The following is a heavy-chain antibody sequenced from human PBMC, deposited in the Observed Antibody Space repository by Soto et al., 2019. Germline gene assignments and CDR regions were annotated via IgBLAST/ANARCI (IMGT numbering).Heavy chain of an antibody. CDR2: IIPIFGTA. Sequence: SVKVSCKSSAGTLSRYAISLVRQAPGQGLEWMGGIIPIFGTANYAQKFQGRVTITADESTSTAYMELSSLRSEDTAVYYCARIDSRRVMDVWGQGTTVTVPS. CDR3: ARIDSRRVMDV. J-gene: IGHJ6*02. V-gene: IGHV1-69*13. CDR1: AGTLSRYA.